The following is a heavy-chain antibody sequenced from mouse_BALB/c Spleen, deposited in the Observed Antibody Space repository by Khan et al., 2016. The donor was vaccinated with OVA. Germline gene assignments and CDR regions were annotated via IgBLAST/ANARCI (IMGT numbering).Heavy chain of an antibody. CDR3: ARDYYGTSWYFDV. J-gene: IGHJ1*01. D-gene: IGHD1-1*01. V-gene: IGHV3-6*02. Sequence: EVQLQESGPGLVKPSQSLSLTCSVTGYSITSGYYWNWIRQFPGNKLEWMDYIRYDGSNNYNPSLKNRISITRDTSENQFFLKLNSVTTEDTATYYCARDYYGTSWYFDVWGAGTTVTVSS. CDR1: GYSITSGYY. CDR2: IRYDGSN.